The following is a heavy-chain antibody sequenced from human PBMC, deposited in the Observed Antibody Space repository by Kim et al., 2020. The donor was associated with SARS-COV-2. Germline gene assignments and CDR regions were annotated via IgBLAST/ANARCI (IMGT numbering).Heavy chain of an antibody. CDR3: AKRLTYSSRWYHFNY. V-gene: IGHV3-23*01. CDR2: ISGSGSTT. CDR1: GFTFSDYA. J-gene: IGHJ4*02. Sequence: GGSLRLSCEASGFTFSDYAMYWVRQTPDKGLEWVSAISGSGSTTYYANSVKGRFTISRDNSKNTVYLQMNSLRAEDTAVYYCAKRLTYSSRWYHFNYWGQGTLVTVSS. D-gene: IGHD6-13*01.